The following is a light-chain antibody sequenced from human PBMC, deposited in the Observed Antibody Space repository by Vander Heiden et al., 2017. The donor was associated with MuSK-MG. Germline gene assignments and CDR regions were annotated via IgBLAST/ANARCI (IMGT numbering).Light chain of an antibody. Sequence: EIVLTQSPDFQSVTPKEKVTLTCRASPSSGTSLHWYQQKPDQSPKLLIKYASQSISGVPSRFSGSGSGTDFTLTINGLDAEDAAAYYCHQSSNFPRTFAQGTKVEIK. CDR1: PSSGTS. J-gene: IGKJ1*01. CDR2: YAS. V-gene: IGKV6D-21*02. CDR3: HQSSNFPRT.